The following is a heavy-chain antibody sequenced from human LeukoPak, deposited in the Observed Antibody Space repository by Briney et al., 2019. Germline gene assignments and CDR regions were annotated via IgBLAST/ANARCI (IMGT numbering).Heavy chain of an antibody. Sequence: SVKVSCKASGGTFSSYAISWVRQAPGQGLEWMGGIIPIFGTANYAQKFQGRVTITADESTSTAYMELSSLRSEDTAVYYCARDPTAARYYYYMDVWGKGTTVTVSS. V-gene: IGHV1-69*01. CDR1: GGTFSSYA. CDR3: ARDPTAARYYYYMDV. CDR2: IIPIFGTA. J-gene: IGHJ6*03. D-gene: IGHD2-21*02.